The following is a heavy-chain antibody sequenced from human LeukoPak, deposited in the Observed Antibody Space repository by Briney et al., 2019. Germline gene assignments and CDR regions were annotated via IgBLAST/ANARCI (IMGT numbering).Heavy chain of an antibody. J-gene: IGHJ4*02. CDR3: ARVRSAYRYSSSWYFFTF. CDR2: MNPNSGNT. D-gene: IGHD6-13*01. CDR1: GYTFTSYD. V-gene: IGHV1-8*01. Sequence: GASVKVSCKASGYTFTSYDINWVRQAPGQGLEWMGWMNPNSGNTGYAQKFQGRVTMTRNTSISTAYMELSSLRSEDTAVYYFARVRSAYRYSSSWYFFTFWGQGTLVTVSS.